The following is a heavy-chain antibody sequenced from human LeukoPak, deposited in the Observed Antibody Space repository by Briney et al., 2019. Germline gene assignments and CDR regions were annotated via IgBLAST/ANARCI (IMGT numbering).Heavy chain of an antibody. CDR3: ASVYRKYSSGWYSAFDI. J-gene: IGHJ3*02. V-gene: IGHV1-18*01. D-gene: IGHD6-19*01. CDR2: ISVYNGNT. Sequence: ASVKVSCKASGYTFTSYGISWVRQAPGQGLEWMGWISVYNGNTNYAQKLQGRVTMTTDTSTSTAYMELRSLRSDDTAVYYCASVYRKYSSGWYSAFDIWGQGTMVTVSS. CDR1: GYTFTSYG.